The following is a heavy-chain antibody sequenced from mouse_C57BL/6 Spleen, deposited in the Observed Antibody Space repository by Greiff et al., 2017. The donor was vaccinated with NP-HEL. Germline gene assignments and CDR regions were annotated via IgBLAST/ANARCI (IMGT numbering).Heavy chain of an antibody. D-gene: IGHD2-2*01. CDR3: ARREEGSTMVRGYYFDY. CDR1: GYTFTEYT. J-gene: IGHJ2*01. CDR2: FYPGSGSI. V-gene: IGHV1-62-2*01. Sequence: QVQLQQSGAELVKPGASVKLSCKASGYTFTEYTIHWVKQRSGQGLEWIGWFYPGSGSIKYNEKFKDKATLTADNSSSTVYMELSRLTSEDSAVYFCARREEGSTMVRGYYFDYWGQGTTLTVSS.